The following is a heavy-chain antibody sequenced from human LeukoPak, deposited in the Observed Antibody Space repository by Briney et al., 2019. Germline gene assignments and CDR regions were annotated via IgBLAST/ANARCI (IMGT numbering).Heavy chain of an antibody. CDR1: GFTFSSYS. J-gene: IGHJ4*02. CDR2: ISSSSSYI. D-gene: IGHD2-2*01. V-gene: IGHV3-21*01. Sequence: GGSLRLSCAASGFTFSSYSINWVRQAPGKGLEWVSSISSSSSYIYYADSVKGRFTISRDNAKNSLYLQMNSLRAEDTAVYYCARRVCSSTSCSADYWGQGTLVTVSS. CDR3: ARRVCSSTSCSADY.